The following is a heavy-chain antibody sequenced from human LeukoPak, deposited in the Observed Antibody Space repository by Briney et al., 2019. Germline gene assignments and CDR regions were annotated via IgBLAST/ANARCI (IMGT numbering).Heavy chain of an antibody. J-gene: IGHJ4*02. CDR1: GGSISSYY. CDR3: ARGGASGYYYGSGSYYREFDY. CDR2: IYTSGST. V-gene: IGHV4-4*07. D-gene: IGHD3-10*01. Sequence: SETLSLTCTVSGGSISSYYWSWIRQPAGKGLEWIGRIYTSGSTNYNPSLKSRVTMSVDTSKNQFSLKLSSVTAADTAVYYCARGGASGYYYGSGSYYREFDYWGQGTLVTVSS.